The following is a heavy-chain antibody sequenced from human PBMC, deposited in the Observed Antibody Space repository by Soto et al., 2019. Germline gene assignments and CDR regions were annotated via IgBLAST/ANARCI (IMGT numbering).Heavy chain of an antibody. CDR3: ARGRYNYYGSGSPGGWFDP. D-gene: IGHD3-10*01. CDR2: MNPNSGNT. J-gene: IGHJ5*02. Sequence: ASVKVSCKASGYTFTSYDINWVRQATGQGXEWMGWMNPNSGNTGYAQKFQGRVTMTRNTSISTAYMELSSLRSEDTAVYYCARGRYNYYGSGSPGGWFDPWGQGTLVTVSS. CDR1: GYTFTSYD. V-gene: IGHV1-8*01.